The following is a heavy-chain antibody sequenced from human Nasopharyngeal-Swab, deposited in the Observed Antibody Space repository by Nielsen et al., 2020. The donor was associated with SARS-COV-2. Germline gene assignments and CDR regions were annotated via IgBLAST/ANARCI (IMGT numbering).Heavy chain of an antibody. J-gene: IGHJ4*02. D-gene: IGHD5-24*01. Sequence: GSLRLSCTVSGGPISSYYWSWIRQPPGKGLEWIGYIYYSGSTNYNPSLKSRVTISVDTSKNQFSLKLSSVTAADTAVYYCARAGGWLQWIDYWGQGTLVTVSS. CDR3: ARAGGWLQWIDY. V-gene: IGHV4-59*01. CDR2: IYYSGST. CDR1: GGPISSYY.